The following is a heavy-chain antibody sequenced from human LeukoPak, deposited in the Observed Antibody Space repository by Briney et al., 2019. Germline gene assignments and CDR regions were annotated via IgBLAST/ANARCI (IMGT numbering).Heavy chain of an antibody. CDR2: MYASGST. D-gene: IGHD4-17*01. V-gene: IGHV4-61*02. Sequence: SETLSLTCAVSGDSISSGSYCWTWIRQPAGKGLEWIGRMYASGSTNYNPSLKSRVTMSLDTSKNQFSLRLNSVTAADTAVYYCARDCGTTVTTAFDPWGQGILVTVSS. J-gene: IGHJ5*02. CDR3: ARDCGTTVTTAFDP. CDR1: GDSISSGSYC.